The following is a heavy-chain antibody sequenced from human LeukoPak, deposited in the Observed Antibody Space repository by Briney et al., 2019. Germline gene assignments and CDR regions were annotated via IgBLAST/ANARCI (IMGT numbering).Heavy chain of an antibody. D-gene: IGHD3-10*01. CDR2: IIPIFGTA. Sequence: ASVKISCKASGGTFSSYAISWVRQAPGQGLEWMGGIIPIFGTANYAQKFQGRVTITADESTSTAYMELSSLRSEDTAVYYCAREGLQLLWFGELFQGNWFDPWGQGTLVTVSS. J-gene: IGHJ5*02. CDR3: AREGLQLLWFGELFQGNWFDP. CDR1: GGTFSSYA. V-gene: IGHV1-69*01.